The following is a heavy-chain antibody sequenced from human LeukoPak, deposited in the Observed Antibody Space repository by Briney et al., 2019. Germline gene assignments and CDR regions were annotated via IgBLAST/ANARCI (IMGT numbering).Heavy chain of an antibody. CDR3: ARKALNLGALGY. D-gene: IGHD3-16*01. CDR1: GYTFTSYA. CDR2: ISAYNGNT. J-gene: IGHJ4*02. Sequence: GASVKVSCKASGYTFTSYAMNWVRQAPGQGLEWMGWISAYNGNTNSAQKFQDRVTMTTDTSTNTAYMELRSLRSDDTAVYYCARKALNLGALGYWGQGTLVTVSS. V-gene: IGHV1-18*01.